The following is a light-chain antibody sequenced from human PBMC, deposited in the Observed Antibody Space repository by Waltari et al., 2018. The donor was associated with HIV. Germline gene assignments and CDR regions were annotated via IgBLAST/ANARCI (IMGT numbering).Light chain of an antibody. J-gene: IGLJ1*01. CDR3: CAYAAGHVSYV. V-gene: IGLV2-11*01. Sequence: QSALTQPPSVSGSPGQSVSISCSGTTSDVGFYDYVSLYQQYPGKAPKLIIFDVNQRPSGVPERFSGSKFGNTASLTISGLQTEDEADYFCCAYAAGHVSYVFGNGTAVAVL. CDR1: TSDVGFYDY. CDR2: DVN.